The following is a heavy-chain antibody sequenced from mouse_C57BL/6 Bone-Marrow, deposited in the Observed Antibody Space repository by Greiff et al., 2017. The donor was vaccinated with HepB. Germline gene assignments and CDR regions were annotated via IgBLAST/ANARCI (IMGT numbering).Heavy chain of an antibody. CDR1: GFTFSSYA. CDR3: TRRTNWAWFAY. J-gene: IGHJ3*01. V-gene: IGHV5S21*01. D-gene: IGHD4-1*01. CDR2: ISSGGDYI. Sequence: EVQGVESGEGLVKPGGSLKLSCAASGFTFSSYAMSWVRQTPEKRLEWVAYISSGGDYIYYADTVKGRFTISRDNARNTLYLQMSSLKSEDTAMYYCTRRTNWAWFAYWGQGTLVTVSA.